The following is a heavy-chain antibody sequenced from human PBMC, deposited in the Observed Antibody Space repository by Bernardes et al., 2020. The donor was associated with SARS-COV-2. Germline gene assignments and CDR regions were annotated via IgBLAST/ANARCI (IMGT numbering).Heavy chain of an antibody. V-gene: IGHV1-18*04. CDR2: ISPYNGNT. J-gene: IGHJ3*02. CDR3: VRNPNPEAFDI. CDR1: GYIFMNYG. Sequence: ASMKVSCKASGYIFMNYGITWVRQAPGKGLEWMGWISPYNGNTNYAQMFQGRVTMTTDTSASTVYMELTSLRSDDTAVYYCVRNPNPEAFDIWGQGTMVTVSS.